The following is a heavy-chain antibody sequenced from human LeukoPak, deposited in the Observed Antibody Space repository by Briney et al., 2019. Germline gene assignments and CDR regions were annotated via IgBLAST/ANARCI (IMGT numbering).Heavy chain of an antibody. CDR3: ARDRGTAMDNYYYYYMDV. CDR2: ISSSGSTI. D-gene: IGHD5-18*01. CDR1: GFTFSDYY. Sequence: PGGSLRLSCAASGFTFSDYYTSWIRQAPGKGLEWVSYISSSGSTIYYADSVKGRFTISRDNAKNSLYLQMNSLRAEDTAVYYCARDRGTAMDNYYYYYMDVWGKGTTVTVSS. V-gene: IGHV3-11*04. J-gene: IGHJ6*03.